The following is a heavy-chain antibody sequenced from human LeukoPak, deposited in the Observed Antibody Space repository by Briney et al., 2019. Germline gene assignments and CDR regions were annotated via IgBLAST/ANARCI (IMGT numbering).Heavy chain of an antibody. CDR2: IKSKTDGGTT. CDR1: GFTFSNAW. V-gene: IGHV3-15*01. CDR3: ARVGGYSSSWYRDY. J-gene: IGHJ4*02. Sequence: GGSLRLSCAASGFTFSNAWMSWVRQAPGKGLEWVGRIKSKTDGGTTDYAAPVKGRFTISRDDSKNTLYLQMNSLKTEDTAVYYCARVGGYSSSWYRDYWGQGTLVTVSS. D-gene: IGHD6-13*01.